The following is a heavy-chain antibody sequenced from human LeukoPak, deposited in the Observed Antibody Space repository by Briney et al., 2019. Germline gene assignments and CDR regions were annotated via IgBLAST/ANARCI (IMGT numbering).Heavy chain of an antibody. CDR2: INSDGSRV. CDR1: GFTFSSDW. CDR3: ARGASGVEQ. V-gene: IGHV3-74*01. J-gene: IGHJ1*01. Sequence: GGSLRLSCAASGFTFSSDWMHWVRQAPGKGLVWVSLINSDGSRVRYADSVKGRFTISRDNADNMLYLQMSSLRAEDTAVYYCARGASGVEQWGQGTLITVPS. D-gene: IGHD2-8*01.